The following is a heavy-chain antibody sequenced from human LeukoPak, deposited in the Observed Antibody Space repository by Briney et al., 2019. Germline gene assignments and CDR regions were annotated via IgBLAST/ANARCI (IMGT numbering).Heavy chain of an antibody. CDR3: AREQGSSTGGESEIWFDP. V-gene: IGHV3-11*04. D-gene: IGHD2-2*01. CDR1: GFTFSDYY. CDR2: ISSSGTTI. J-gene: IGHJ5*02. Sequence: GGSLRLSCAASGFTFSDYYMNWIRQAPGKGLEWVSYISSSGTTIYYADFVKGRFTISRDNAKNSLYLQMNSLRAEDTAVYYCAREQGSSTGGESEIWFDPWGQGTLVTVSS.